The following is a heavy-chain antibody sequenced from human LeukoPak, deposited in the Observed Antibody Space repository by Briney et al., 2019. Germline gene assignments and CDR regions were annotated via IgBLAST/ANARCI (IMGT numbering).Heavy chain of an antibody. V-gene: IGHV4-39*01. Sequence: SETLSLTCTVSGGSLRSSHHYWGWIRQPPGKGLEWIGSIYPGGNTYYNASLESRITISADTSKNQFSLKLSSVTAADTAFYYCATRYCSNIGYHFFPGYWGQGTLVTVPS. D-gene: IGHD2-2*01. CDR2: IYPGGNT. J-gene: IGHJ4*02. CDR1: GGSLRSSHHY. CDR3: ATRYCSNIGYHFFPGY.